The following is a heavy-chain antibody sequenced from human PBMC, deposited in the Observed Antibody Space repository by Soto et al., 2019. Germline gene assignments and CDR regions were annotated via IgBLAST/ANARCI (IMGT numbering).Heavy chain of an antibody. CDR2: ISYDGSNK. CDR3: AKEGSYYCMDV. CDR1: GFTFSSYG. V-gene: IGHV3-30*18. J-gene: IGHJ6*02. Sequence: QVQLVESGGGVVQPGRTLRLSCAASGFTFSSYGMHWVRQAPGKGLEWVAAISYDGSNKYYAESVKGRFTISRDNSKNTFYLHINSLRAEDTAVFYCAKEGSYYCMDVWGQGTTVTVSS.